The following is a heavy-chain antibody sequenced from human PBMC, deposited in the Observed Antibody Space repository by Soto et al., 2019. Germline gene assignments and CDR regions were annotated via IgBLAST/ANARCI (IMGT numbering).Heavy chain of an antibody. Sequence: GGSLRLSCAASGFTFSSYGMHWVRQAPGKGLEWVAVISYDGSNKYYADSVKGRFTISRDNSKNTLYLQMNSLRAEDTAVYYCAKDLGDSSSWYVNYYYYGMDVWGQGTTVTVSS. CDR3: AKDLGDSSSWYVNYYYYGMDV. V-gene: IGHV3-30*18. D-gene: IGHD6-13*01. J-gene: IGHJ6*02. CDR2: ISYDGSNK. CDR1: GFTFSSYG.